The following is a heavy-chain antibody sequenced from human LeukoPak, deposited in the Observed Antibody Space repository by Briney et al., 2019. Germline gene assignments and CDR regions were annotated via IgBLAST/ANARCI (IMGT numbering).Heavy chain of an antibody. J-gene: IGHJ4*02. CDR2: IYYSGST. V-gene: IGHV4-59*01. Sequence: SETLSLTCTVSGGSISSYYWSWIRQPPGKGLEWIGYIYYSGSTNYNPSLKSRVTISVDTSKNQFSLKLSSVTAADTAVYYCARAVNRQQLASDYWGQGTLVTVSS. CDR3: ARAVNRQQLASDY. CDR1: GGSISSYY. D-gene: IGHD6-13*01.